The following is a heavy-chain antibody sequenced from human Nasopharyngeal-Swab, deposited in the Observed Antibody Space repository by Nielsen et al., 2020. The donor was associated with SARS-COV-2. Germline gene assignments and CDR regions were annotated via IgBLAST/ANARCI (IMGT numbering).Heavy chain of an antibody. V-gene: IGHV3-21*01. CDR3: ASDPLTFYDSWSGPRPLEEPYGLDV. CDR2: ISSSSTYI. J-gene: IGHJ6*02. D-gene: IGHD3-3*01. Sequence: GESLKISCVASGITFSSYSMNWVRRAPGKGLEWVSSISSSSTYIYYADSVKGRFTISRDNAKNLLYLQMNSLRAEDTAVYYCASDPLTFYDSWSGPRPLEEPYGLDVWGQGTTVTVSS. CDR1: GITFSSYS.